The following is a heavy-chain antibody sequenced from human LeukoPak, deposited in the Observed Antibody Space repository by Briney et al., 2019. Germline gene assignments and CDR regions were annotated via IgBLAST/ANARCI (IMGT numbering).Heavy chain of an antibody. J-gene: IGHJ4*02. CDR3: AKEISSPAFFDY. Sequence: PGRSLRLSCAASGFTFSSYAMHWVRQAPGKGLEWVAVISYDGSNKYYADSVKGRFTISRDNSKNTLYLQMNSLRAEDTAVYYCAKEISSPAFFDYWGQGTLVTVSS. D-gene: IGHD6-6*01. CDR1: GFTFSSYA. V-gene: IGHV3-30-3*01. CDR2: ISYDGSNK.